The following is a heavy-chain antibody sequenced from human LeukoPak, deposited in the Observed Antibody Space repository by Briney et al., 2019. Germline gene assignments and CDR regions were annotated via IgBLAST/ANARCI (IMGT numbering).Heavy chain of an antibody. D-gene: IGHD1-26*01. CDR3: AREGVIVGARYYYGMDV. Sequence: ASVTVSCKASGYTFTSYGISWVRQAPGQGLEWMGWISAYNGNTNYAQKLQGRVTMTTDTSTSTAYMELRSLRSDDTAVYYCAREGVIVGARYYYGMDVWGQGTTVTVSS. CDR2: ISAYNGNT. V-gene: IGHV1-18*01. CDR1: GYTFTSYG. J-gene: IGHJ6*02.